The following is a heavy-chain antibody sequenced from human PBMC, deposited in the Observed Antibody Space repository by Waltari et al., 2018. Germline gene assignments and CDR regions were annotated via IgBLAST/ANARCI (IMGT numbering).Heavy chain of an antibody. CDR3: TRDIAAAGTYYFDY. D-gene: IGHD6-13*01. CDR2: IRSKAYGGKT. Sequence: EVQLVESGGGLVQPGRSLRLSCTASGFTFGDYAMSWFRQAPGKGLEWVGFIRSKAYGGKTEYAASVKGRLTISRDDSKSIAYLQMNSLKTEDTAVYYCTRDIAAAGTYYFDYWGQGTLVTVSS. CDR1: GFTFGDYA. V-gene: IGHV3-49*03. J-gene: IGHJ4*02.